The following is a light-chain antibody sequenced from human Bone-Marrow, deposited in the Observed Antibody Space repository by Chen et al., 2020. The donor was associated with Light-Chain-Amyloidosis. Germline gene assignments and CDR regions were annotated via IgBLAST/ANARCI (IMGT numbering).Light chain of an antibody. CDR1: SSNIGANYD. CDR2: GTT. V-gene: IGLV1-40*01. Sequence: QSVLTQPPSVSGAPGQRLTTSRTGRSSNIGANYDVHWYQQLPGTAPKLLIFGTTNRPSGVPDRFSGSKSGTSASLAITGLQAEDEADYYCQSYDRSMSGSVFGGGTKLTVL. CDR3: QSYDRSMSGSV. J-gene: IGLJ3*02.